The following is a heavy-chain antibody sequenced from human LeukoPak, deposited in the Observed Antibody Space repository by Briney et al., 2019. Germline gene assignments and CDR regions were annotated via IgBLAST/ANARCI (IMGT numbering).Heavy chain of an antibody. D-gene: IGHD5-12*01. J-gene: IGHJ3*02. V-gene: IGHV1-2*02. CDR3: AREIVATIGGAFDI. CDR2: INPHSGGT. CDR1: GYTFSDYY. Sequence: ASVKVSCKASGYTFSDYYLHWVRQAPGHGLEWMGWINPHSGGTHYAQKFQGRVTMTRDTSISTAYMELSSLRSGDTAVYFCAREIVATIGGAFDIWGQGTMVTVSS.